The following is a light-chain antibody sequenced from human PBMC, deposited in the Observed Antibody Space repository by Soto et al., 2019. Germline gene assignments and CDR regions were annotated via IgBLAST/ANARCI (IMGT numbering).Light chain of an antibody. CDR2: AAS. V-gene: IGKV1-39*01. J-gene: IGKJ4*01. CDR3: QQSYSTPPLT. CDR1: QSISSY. Sequence: DIQMTQSPSSLSASVGDRVTITCRASQSISSYLNWYQQKPGKAPKLLIYAASSLQSGVPSRFSGSGSGTDFTLTISSLQPEDFANYYCQQSYSTPPLTFGGGTKVDI.